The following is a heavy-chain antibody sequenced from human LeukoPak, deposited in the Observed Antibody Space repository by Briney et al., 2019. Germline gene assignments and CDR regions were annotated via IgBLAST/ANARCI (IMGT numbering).Heavy chain of an antibody. Sequence: GESLKISCQASGYDFNNKWIAWVRQLPGKGLEWVGIIYPGDSDTRYSPSFEGQVTFSADTSINTAYLQWSSLKASDTAMYYCARRACSGDSCCDYWGQGTLVTVSS. D-gene: IGHD2-15*01. CDR1: GYDFNNKW. CDR3: ARRACSGDSCCDY. V-gene: IGHV5-51*01. CDR2: IYPGDSDT. J-gene: IGHJ4*02.